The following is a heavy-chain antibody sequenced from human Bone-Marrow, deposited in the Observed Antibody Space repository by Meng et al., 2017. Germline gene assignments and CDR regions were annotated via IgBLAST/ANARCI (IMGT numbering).Heavy chain of an antibody. CDR2: IYSGGGT. Sequence: EVQVVESGGGWVQPGGSLRLSCAASGFSVSNEFMSWVRQAQGKGLEWVSVIYSGGGTDYADPVKGRFTTSRDSSKNTMYLQMNNLRADDTAMYYCTGGEDHWGQGTLVTVSS. CDR1: GFSVSNEF. CDR3: TGGEDH. V-gene: IGHV3-66*01. J-gene: IGHJ4*02.